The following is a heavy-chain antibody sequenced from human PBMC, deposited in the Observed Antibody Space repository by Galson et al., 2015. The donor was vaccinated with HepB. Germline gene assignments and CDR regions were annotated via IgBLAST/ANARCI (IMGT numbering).Heavy chain of an antibody. D-gene: IGHD4-17*01. J-gene: IGHJ4*02. V-gene: IGHV3-48*02. Sequence: LRLSCAASGFTFSTYSMNWVRQAPGKGLEWVSYISSGSSTIYYADSVKGRFTISRDNAKNSLYLQMNSLRDEDTAVYYCAAGNYGDFDYWGQGTLVTVSS. CDR2: ISSGSSTI. CDR1: GFTFSTYS. CDR3: AAGNYGDFDY.